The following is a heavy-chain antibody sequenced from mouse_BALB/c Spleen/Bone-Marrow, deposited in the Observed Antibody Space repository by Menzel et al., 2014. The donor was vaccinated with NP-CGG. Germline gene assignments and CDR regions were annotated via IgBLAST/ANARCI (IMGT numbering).Heavy chain of an antibody. V-gene: IGHV5-6-4*01. J-gene: IGHJ3*01. CDR1: GFTSSSYT. Sequence: DVMLVESGGGLVKPGGSLKLSCAASGFTSSSYTMSWIRQTPEKRLEWVATISSGGSYTYYPDSVKGRFTISRDNAKNTLYLQMISLKSEDTAMYYCTRDRYYGNSFAYWGQGTLVTVSA. CDR2: ISSGGSYT. D-gene: IGHD2-1*01. CDR3: TRDRYYGNSFAY.